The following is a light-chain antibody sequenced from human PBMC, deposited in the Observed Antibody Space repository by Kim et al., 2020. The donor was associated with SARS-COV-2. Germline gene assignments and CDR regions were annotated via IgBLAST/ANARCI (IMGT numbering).Light chain of an antibody. J-gene: IGKJ4*01. CDR1: QSVSSSY. CDR2: DVS. CDR3: QQYGSSPLT. Sequence: EIVLTQSPGTLSLSPGERATLSCRVSQSVSSSYLAWYQLKPGQAPRLLIYDVSSRATGIPDRFSGSGSGTDFTLTISRLEPEDFAVYYCQQYGSSPLTFGGGTKVDIK. V-gene: IGKV3-20*01.